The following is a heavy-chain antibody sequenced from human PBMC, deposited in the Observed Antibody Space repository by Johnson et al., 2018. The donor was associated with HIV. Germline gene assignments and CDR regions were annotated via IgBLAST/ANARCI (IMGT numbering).Heavy chain of an antibody. CDR2: MSWNSGSI. D-gene: IGHD4-23*01. CDR1: GFTFDDYA. V-gene: IGHV3-9*01. Sequence: VQLVESGGGLVQPGRSLRLSCAASGFTFDDYAMHWVRQAPGKGLEWVSGMSWNSGSIGYADSVKGRFTISRDNAKNSLYLQMNILRADDTAVYYCASGEDYGGNYGAFDIWGQGTMVTVSS. J-gene: IGHJ3*02. CDR3: ASGEDYGGNYGAFDI.